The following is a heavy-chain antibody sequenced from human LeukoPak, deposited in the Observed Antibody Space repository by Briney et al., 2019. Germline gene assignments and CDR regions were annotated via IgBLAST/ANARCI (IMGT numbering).Heavy chain of an antibody. D-gene: IGHD3-22*01. J-gene: IGHJ4*02. Sequence: ASVKVSCKASGYTFTSYGISWVRQAPGQGLEWMGWISAYNGNTNYAQKLQGRVTMTTDTSTSTAYMELRSLRSDDTAVYYCARVAPAYDSSGYYYSWGQGTLVTVSS. CDR3: ARVAPAYDSSGYYYS. CDR2: ISAYNGNT. V-gene: IGHV1-18*01. CDR1: GYTFTSYG.